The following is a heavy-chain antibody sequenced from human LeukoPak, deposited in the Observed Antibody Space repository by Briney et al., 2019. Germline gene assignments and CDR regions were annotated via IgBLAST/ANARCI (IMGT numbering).Heavy chain of an antibody. CDR2: IYYSGST. J-gene: IGHJ4*02. CDR3: ASHLGGSWTDY. V-gene: IGHV4-39*01. Sequence: PSETLSLTCTVSGGSISSSSYYWGWIRQPPGKGLEWIGSIYYSGSTYYNPSLNSRVTISVDTSKNQFSLKLSSVAAADTAVYYCASHLGGSWTDYWAQGTLVTVSS. D-gene: IGHD2-15*01. CDR1: GGSISSSSYY.